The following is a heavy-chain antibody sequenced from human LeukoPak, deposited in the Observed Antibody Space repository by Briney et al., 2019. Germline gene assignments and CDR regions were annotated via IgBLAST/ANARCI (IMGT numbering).Heavy chain of an antibody. D-gene: IGHD3-22*01. J-gene: IGHJ4*02. V-gene: IGHV1-2*02. CDR3: ARGPLINSRGRHAHFDF. CDR1: GYAFTIYY. CDR2: INPNSGDT. Sequence: ASVMVSCKASGYAFTIYYIQWVRQAPGQGLECMGWINPNSGDTHFARNFQDTVTMTRDTSITTVYMSLTRLTSADTAVYYCARGPLINSRGRHAHFDFWGQGTGVTVSS.